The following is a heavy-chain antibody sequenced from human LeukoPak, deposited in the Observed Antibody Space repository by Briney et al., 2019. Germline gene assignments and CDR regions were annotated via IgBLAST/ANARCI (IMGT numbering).Heavy chain of an antibody. CDR1: GYTFTSYA. Sequence: ASVKVSCKASGYTFTSYAMHWVRQAPGQRLEWMGWINVGNGNTHYSQKFQGRVTMTRDMSTSTVYMELSSLRSEDTAVYYCAIDTVVVVAASTTAEYFQHWGQGTLVTVSS. V-gene: IGHV1-3*01. J-gene: IGHJ1*01. CDR2: INVGNGNT. CDR3: AIDTVVVVAASTTAEYFQH. D-gene: IGHD2-15*01.